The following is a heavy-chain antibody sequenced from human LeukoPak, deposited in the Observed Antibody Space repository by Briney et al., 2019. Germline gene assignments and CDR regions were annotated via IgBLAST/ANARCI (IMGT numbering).Heavy chain of an antibody. V-gene: IGHV3-48*01. J-gene: IGHJ4*02. CDR3: TASTGYLDY. CDR2: MTGNSGSI. CDR1: GFTFSIYS. Sequence: PGESLRLSCAASGFTFSIYSMNWVRQAPGKGLEWGSYMTGNSGSIYYADSVKGRFTISRDNIKNSVYLQKNRLRADGTAGYFCTASTGYLDYWGQGTLVTVSA. D-gene: IGHD2-8*02.